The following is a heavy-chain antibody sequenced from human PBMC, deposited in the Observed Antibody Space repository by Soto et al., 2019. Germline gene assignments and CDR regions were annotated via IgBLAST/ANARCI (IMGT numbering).Heavy chain of an antibody. CDR2: IDPSDSYT. J-gene: IGHJ6*02. V-gene: IGHV5-10-1*01. Sequence: PGESLKISCKGSGYSFTSYWISWVRQMPGKGLEWMGRIDPSDSYTNYRPSFQGHVTISADKSISTAYLQWSSLKASDTAMYYCARLKGIAARPSYYYYGMDVWGQGTTVTVSS. D-gene: IGHD6-6*01. CDR1: GYSFTSYW. CDR3: ARLKGIAARPSYYYYGMDV.